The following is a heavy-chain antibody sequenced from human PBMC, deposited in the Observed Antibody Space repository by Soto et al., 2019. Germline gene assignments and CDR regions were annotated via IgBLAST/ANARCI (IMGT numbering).Heavy chain of an antibody. V-gene: IGHV1-69*13. CDR2: ILPIFGTA. CDR1: GGTFSSYA. CDR3: ARDYVVVPAAISYYYGMAV. Sequence: SVKVSCKASGGTFSSYAINWVRQAPGQGLESMGGILPIFGTATYAKKCQSRVTITADESTSTAYMELSSVRSEDTAVYYCARDYVVVPAAISYYYGMAVWGQGTTVTVSS. J-gene: IGHJ6*02. D-gene: IGHD2-2*01.